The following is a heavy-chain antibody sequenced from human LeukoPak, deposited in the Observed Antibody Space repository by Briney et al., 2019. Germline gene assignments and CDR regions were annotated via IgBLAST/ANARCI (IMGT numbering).Heavy chain of an antibody. J-gene: IGHJ4*02. CDR2: LNIDGSGT. V-gene: IGHV3-74*01. CDR1: GLTFSTYW. Sequence: GGSLRLSCAASGLTFSTYWMHWVRQAPGKGLAWVSRLNIDGSGTGYADSVKGRFTISRDNAKNTLYLQMNSLRAEDTAVYYCAREGYFDYWGQGTLVTVSS. CDR3: AREGYFDY.